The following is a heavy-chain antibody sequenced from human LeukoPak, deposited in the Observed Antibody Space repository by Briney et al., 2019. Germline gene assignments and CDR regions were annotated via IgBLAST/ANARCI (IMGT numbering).Heavy chain of an antibody. J-gene: IGHJ6*04. V-gene: IGHV3-21*01. Sequence: GGSLRLSCGACGFIFSSYSMSGVRQAPGKGLGWGSSISSSSTSIYYADSVKGRFTISRDNAKNSLYLQMNSLRAEDTAVYYCARVPNIVGGSGMDVWGKGTTVTVSS. CDR1: GFIFSSYS. CDR3: ARVPNIVGGSGMDV. D-gene: IGHD2-15*01. CDR2: ISSSSTSI.